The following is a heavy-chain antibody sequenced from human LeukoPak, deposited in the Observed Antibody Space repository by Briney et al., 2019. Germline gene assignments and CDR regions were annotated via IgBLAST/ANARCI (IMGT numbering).Heavy chain of an antibody. J-gene: IGHJ4*02. CDR3: AKVDRTDPRMAVAGNSNNYYFDY. D-gene: IGHD6-19*01. CDR2: ISGSGGST. V-gene: IGHV3-23*01. CDR1: GFTFSSYA. Sequence: GGSLRLSCAASGFTFSSYAMSWVRQAPGKGLEWVSAISGSGGSTYYADSVKGRFTISRDNSKNTLYLQMNSLRAEDTAVYYCAKVDRTDPRMAVAGNSNNYYFDYWGQGTLVTVSS.